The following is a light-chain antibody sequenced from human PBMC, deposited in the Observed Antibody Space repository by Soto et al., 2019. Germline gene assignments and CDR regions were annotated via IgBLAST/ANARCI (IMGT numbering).Light chain of an antibody. J-gene: IGKJ1*01. Sequence: EIVLTQSPGTLSLSPGERATLSCRASQSVSSSYLAWYQQKPGQAPRLLIYGASSRATGIPDRFSGSGSGTAFTLTIRRLEPEDFAVYSCQQYGSSRTFGQGTKVEIK. CDR3: QQYGSSRT. CDR2: GAS. CDR1: QSVSSSY. V-gene: IGKV3-20*01.